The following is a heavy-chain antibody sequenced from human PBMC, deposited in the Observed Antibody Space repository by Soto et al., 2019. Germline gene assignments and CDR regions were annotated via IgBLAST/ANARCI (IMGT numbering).Heavy chain of an antibody. CDR2: IYRTGTA. CDR1: GGSISGSDYY. J-gene: IGHJ4*02. CDR3: ADMRGQWLPRD. D-gene: IGHD6-19*01. Sequence: QLQLQESGPRLVEPSETLYLTCTVSGGSISGSDYYWAWLRQPPGKGLEWLGTIYRTGTAYYNPSLKSRVTLFVDPSKNQFFLILNSVSAADTAMYFCADMRGQWLPRDWGQGTLVTVSS. V-gene: IGHV4-39*01.